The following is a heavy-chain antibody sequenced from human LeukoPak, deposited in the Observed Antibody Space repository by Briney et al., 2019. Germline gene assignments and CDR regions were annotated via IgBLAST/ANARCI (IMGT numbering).Heavy chain of an antibody. CDR2: INGGGGST. D-gene: IGHD2/OR15-2a*01. Sequence: GGSLRLSCVASGFTFNNYWMNWVRQAPGKGLEGVSSINGGGGSTFYADSVKGRFTISRDDSKNTLYLQMNSLRAEDTAVYYCANTPTSYYWGQGTLVTVSS. V-gene: IGHV3-23*01. CDR3: ANTPTSYY. CDR1: GFTFNNYW. J-gene: IGHJ4*02.